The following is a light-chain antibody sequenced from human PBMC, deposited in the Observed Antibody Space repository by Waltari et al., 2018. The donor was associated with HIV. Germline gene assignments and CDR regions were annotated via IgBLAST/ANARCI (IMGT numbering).Light chain of an antibody. J-gene: IGLJ1*01. CDR2: DVT. CDR1: SIDVGGYNS. V-gene: IGLV2-14*03. Sequence: QSALTQPASVSGSPGQSITISCTGTSIDVGGYNSVAWYQQHPGKAPRLIIYDVTNRPSVVSNRFSGSKSGNTASLTISGLQAEDEADYYCKSKTSSTTPCVFGTGTKVTVL. CDR3: KSKTSSTTPCV.